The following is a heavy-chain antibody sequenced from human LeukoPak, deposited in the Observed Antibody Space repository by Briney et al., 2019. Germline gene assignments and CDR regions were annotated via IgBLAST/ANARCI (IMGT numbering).Heavy chain of an antibody. Sequence: ASVKVSCKASGYTFTSYGISWVRQAPGQGLEWMGWISAYKGNTNYAQKLQGRVTMTTDTSTSTAYMELRSLRSDDTAVYYCARDVRRGGSFDYWGQGTLVTVSS. CDR3: ARDVRRGGSFDY. J-gene: IGHJ4*02. CDR1: GYTFTSYG. D-gene: IGHD3-10*01. CDR2: ISAYKGNT. V-gene: IGHV1-18*01.